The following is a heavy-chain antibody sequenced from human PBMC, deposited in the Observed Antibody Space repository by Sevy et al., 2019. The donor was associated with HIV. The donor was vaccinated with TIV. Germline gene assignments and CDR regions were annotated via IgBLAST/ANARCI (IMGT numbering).Heavy chain of an antibody. J-gene: IGHJ4*02. Sequence: SETLSLTCTVSDGSISTYYWSWIRQPAGKGLEWIGHIYISGSTNYNPSLKSRVTMSLDTSKNQFSLKLTSVTAADTAVYYCARTSPGYGGGWYDFDYWGQGTLVTVSS. CDR1: DGSISTYY. CDR2: IYISGST. V-gene: IGHV4-4*07. CDR3: ARTSPGYGGGWYDFDY. D-gene: IGHD6-19*01.